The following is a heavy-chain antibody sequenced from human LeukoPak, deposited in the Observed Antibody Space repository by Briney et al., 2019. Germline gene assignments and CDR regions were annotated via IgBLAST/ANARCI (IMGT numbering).Heavy chain of an antibody. D-gene: IGHD3-22*01. CDR2: IYYSGST. J-gene: IGHJ3*02. Sequence: SETLSLTCTVSGGSVSSGGYFWTWIRQHPGKGLEWIGYIYYSGSTYYNLSLKSRVTISVDTSKYQFSLKLSSVTAADTAVYYCARGRGYYYDSSGYYYNAFDIWGQGTMVTVSS. V-gene: IGHV4-31*03. CDR3: ARGRGYYYDSSGYYYNAFDI. CDR1: GGSVSSGGYF.